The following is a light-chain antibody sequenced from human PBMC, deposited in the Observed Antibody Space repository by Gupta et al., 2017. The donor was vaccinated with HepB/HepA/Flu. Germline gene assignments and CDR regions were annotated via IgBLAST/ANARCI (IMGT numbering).Light chain of an antibody. Sequence: EIVLTQSPATLSLSPGERATLSCRASQSISYYVAWYQQKPGQAPRLLIYDASRRATGIPARFSGSGSGTDFTLNINSLEPEDFAVYYCQQRSDWPRTFGQGTKMEI. CDR2: DAS. V-gene: IGKV3-11*01. J-gene: IGKJ1*01. CDR3: QQRSDWPRT. CDR1: QSISYY.